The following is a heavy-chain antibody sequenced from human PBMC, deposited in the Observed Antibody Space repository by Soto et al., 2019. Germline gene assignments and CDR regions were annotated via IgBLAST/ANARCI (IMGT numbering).Heavy chain of an antibody. V-gene: IGHV4-39*01. D-gene: IGHD6-6*01. Sequence: SETLSLTCTVSGGSISSSSYYWGWIRQPPGKGLEWIGGIYYSGSTYYNPSLKSRVTISVDTSKNQFSLKLSSVTAADTAVYYCARRSAVREIYYYGMDVWGQGTTVTVSS. CDR3: ARRSAVREIYYYGMDV. CDR1: GGSISSSSYY. J-gene: IGHJ6*02. CDR2: IYYSGST.